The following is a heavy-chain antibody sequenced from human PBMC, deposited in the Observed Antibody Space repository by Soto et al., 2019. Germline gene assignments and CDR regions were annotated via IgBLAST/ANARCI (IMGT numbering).Heavy chain of an antibody. CDR3: AKDIARYSGYEGAFDI. V-gene: IGHV3-9*01. CDR2: LDWNGVSI. D-gene: IGHD5-12*01. J-gene: IGHJ3*02. CDR1: GFSFDDYV. Sequence: VQLVESGGGLVQPGRSLRLSCAASGFSFDDYVMHWVQQGPGKGLEWVSGLDWNGVSIGYADSVKGRFTISRDNAKNSLYLQMNSLRSEDTALYYCAKDIARYSGYEGAFDIWGQGTMVTVSS.